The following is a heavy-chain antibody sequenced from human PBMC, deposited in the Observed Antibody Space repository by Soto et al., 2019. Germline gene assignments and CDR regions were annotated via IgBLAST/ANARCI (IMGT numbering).Heavy chain of an antibody. Sequence: EVQLLESGGGLVQPGGSLRLSCAASGFTFSTYAMNWVRQAPGKGLEWVSGISGSGDSTYYADSVKGRFTVSRDNSKNTLYLQMNSLRGEDTAVFYCAKERSSGWSFDYWGQGTLVTVSS. J-gene: IGHJ4*02. V-gene: IGHV3-23*01. D-gene: IGHD6-19*01. CDR2: ISGSGDST. CDR1: GFTFSTYA. CDR3: AKERSSGWSFDY.